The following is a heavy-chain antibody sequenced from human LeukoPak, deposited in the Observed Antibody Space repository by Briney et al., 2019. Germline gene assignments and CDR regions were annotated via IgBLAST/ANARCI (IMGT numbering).Heavy chain of an antibody. J-gene: IGHJ3*02. CDR1: GFTFSSYA. CDR2: TSSDGGTS. CDR3: VKDRGSIIVVDLDAFDI. Sequence: PGGSLRLSCSASGFTFSSYAMHWIRQAPGKGLDYVSGTSSDGGTSHYADSVKGRFTISRDNSKSTLYLQMSSLRSEDTAVYYCVKDRGSIIVVDLDAFDIWGQGTMVTVSS. D-gene: IGHD3-22*01. V-gene: IGHV3-64D*09.